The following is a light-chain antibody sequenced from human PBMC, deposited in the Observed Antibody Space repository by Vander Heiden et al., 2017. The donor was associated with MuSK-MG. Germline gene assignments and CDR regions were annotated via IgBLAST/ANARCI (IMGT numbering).Light chain of an antibody. CDR2: AAS. Sequence: DIQMTQSPSSLSASVGDRVTITCRASQSISSYLNWYQQKPGKAPKLLIYAASSLQSGVPSRFSGSGSGTDFTLTISRLQPEEFATYYCQQSDRTPFTFGRGTKVEIK. CDR3: QQSDRTPFT. J-gene: IGKJ3*01. CDR1: QSISSY. V-gene: IGKV1-39*01.